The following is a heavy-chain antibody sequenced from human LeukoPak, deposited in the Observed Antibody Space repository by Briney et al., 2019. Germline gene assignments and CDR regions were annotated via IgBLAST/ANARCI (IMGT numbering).Heavy chain of an antibody. CDR1: GYNFNNHD. Sequence: ALVKVSCKASGYNFNNHDINWVRQATGQGLEWLGRMNPNSGNAGYAQKLQGRVTMTWDSSTNTAYLQVTALRSDDTAVYYCAKSSGDYFFDYWGQGTLVTVSS. J-gene: IGHJ4*02. V-gene: IGHV1-8*01. CDR2: MNPNSGNA. CDR3: AKSSGDYFFDY. D-gene: IGHD3-22*01.